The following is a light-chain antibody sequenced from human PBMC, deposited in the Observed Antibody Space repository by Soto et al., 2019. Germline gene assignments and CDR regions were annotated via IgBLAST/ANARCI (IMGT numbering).Light chain of an antibody. CDR3: AAWDDSLNGYV. J-gene: IGLJ1*01. CDR1: SSNIGTNA. V-gene: IGLV1-44*01. Sequence: QAVVTQPPSASGTPGQRVTISCSGGSSNIGTNAVNWYQQLPGTAPKLLIYNNNQRPSGVPDRFSGSKSGTSASLAISGLQSEDEADYYCAAWDDSLNGYVFGTGT. CDR2: NNN.